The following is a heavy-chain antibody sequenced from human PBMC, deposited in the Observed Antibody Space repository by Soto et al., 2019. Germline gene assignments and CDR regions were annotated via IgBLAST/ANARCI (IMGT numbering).Heavy chain of an antibody. D-gene: IGHD3-22*01. CDR3: ARGLDSSGYHLSY. Sequence: SVKVSCKASGGTFSSYAISWVRQAPGQGLEWMGGIIPIFGTANYAQKFQGRVTITADESTSTAYMELSSLRSEDTAVYYCARGLDSSGYHLSYWGQGTLVTVSS. CDR1: GGTFSSYA. J-gene: IGHJ4*02. CDR2: IIPIFGTA. V-gene: IGHV1-69*13.